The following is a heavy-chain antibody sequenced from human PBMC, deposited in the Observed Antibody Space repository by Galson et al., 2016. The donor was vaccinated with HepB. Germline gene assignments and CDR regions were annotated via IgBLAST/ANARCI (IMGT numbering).Heavy chain of an antibody. J-gene: IGHJ6*02. CDR1: GYTFTSYG. D-gene: IGHD3-3*01. CDR2: INFGNGDT. CDR3: ARGAITVFGPVPDLDRGLDV. Sequence: SVKVSCKASGYTFTSYGLHWVRQAPGQRLEWMGWINFGNGDTKYLQTLQGRVTITRDTSAGTAYMELSSLISEDTAIYYCARGAITVFGPVPDLDRGLDVWGQGTTVTVSS. V-gene: IGHV1-3*01.